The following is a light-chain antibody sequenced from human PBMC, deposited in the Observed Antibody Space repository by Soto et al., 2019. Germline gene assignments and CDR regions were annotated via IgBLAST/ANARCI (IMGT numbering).Light chain of an antibody. V-gene: IGKV3-20*01. CDR2: TAS. CDR3: QQYAASPLT. Sequence: ENVLTQSPGTLSLSPGERATLSCRASQSVGRNYIAWFQQKPGQAPRLLMHTASVRATGIPDRFSGSGSGTDLTLTISRQEPEDFAVFYCQQYAASPLTFGGGTKVEI. J-gene: IGKJ4*01. CDR1: QSVGRNY.